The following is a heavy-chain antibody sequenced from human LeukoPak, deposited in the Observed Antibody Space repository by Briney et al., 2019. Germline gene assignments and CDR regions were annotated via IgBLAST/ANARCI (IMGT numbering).Heavy chain of an antibody. Sequence: GESLKISCKGSGYSFTSYWIGWVRQMPGKGLEWMGIIHLGDSDTRYSPSFQGQVTISADKSISTAYLQWNTLKASDTAMYYCARRVDAFDMWGQGTMVTVSS. CDR1: GYSFTSYW. CDR3: ARRVDAFDM. CDR2: IHLGDSDT. V-gene: IGHV5-51*01. J-gene: IGHJ3*02.